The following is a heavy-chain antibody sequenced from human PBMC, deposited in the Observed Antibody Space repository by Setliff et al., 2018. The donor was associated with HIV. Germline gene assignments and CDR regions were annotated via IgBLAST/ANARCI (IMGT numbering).Heavy chain of an antibody. D-gene: IGHD2-15*01. CDR2: IIPIFGTA. CDR3: ARDRDGSPDGYFDY. V-gene: IGHV1-69*13. Sequence: SVKVSCKASGGTFSRYAMSWVRQAPGQGLEWMGGIIPIFGTANYAQKFQGRVTITADESTSTAYMELSSLRSEDTAVYYCARDRDGSPDGYFDYWGQGTLVTVSS. J-gene: IGHJ4*02. CDR1: GGTFSRYA.